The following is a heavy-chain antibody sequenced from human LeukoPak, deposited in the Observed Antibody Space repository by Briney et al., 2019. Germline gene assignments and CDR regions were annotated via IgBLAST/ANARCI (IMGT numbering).Heavy chain of an antibody. Sequence: ASVKVSCKASGYTFSRYYMHWVRQAPGQGLEWMGIINPSGGSTSYAQKFQGRVTMTRDTSTRIVYMELSSLRSEDTAVYYCARWGASGLALIYYYGMDVWGQGTMVTVSS. CDR1: GYTFSRYY. D-gene: IGHD3/OR15-3a*01. CDR3: ARWGASGLALIYYYGMDV. J-gene: IGHJ6*02. CDR2: INPSGGST. V-gene: IGHV1-46*01.